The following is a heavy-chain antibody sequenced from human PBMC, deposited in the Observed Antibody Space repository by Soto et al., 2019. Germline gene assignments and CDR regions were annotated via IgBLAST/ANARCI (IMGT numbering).Heavy chain of an antibody. CDR1: GGSISSGGYY. CDR3: ASDPVDRYCSGGSCHTGFDY. Sequence: PSETLSLTCTVSGGSISSGGYYWSWIRQHPGKGLEWIGYIYYSGSTYYNPSLKSRVTISVDTSKNQFSLKLSSVTAADTAVYYCASDPVDRYCSGGSCHTGFDYWGQGTLVTVSS. CDR2: IYYSGST. J-gene: IGHJ4*02. V-gene: IGHV4-31*03. D-gene: IGHD2-15*01.